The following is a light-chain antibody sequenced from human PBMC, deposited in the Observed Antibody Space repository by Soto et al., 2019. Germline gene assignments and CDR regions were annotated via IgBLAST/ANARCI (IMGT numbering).Light chain of an antibody. CDR2: GAS. J-gene: IGKJ1*01. Sequence: EIVLTQSTGTLSLFPGERATLSCRASQSISSSYLAWYQQKPGQAPRLLIYGASSRATGIPDRFSGAGSATDFTLTISRLEPEDFAVYYCHQYRSAPPWTFGQGTKVEIK. CDR3: HQYRSAPPWT. V-gene: IGKV3-20*01. CDR1: QSISSSY.